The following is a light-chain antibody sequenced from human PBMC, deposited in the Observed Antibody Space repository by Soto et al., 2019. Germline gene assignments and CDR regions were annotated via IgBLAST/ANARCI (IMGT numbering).Light chain of an antibody. CDR1: QSISSW. Sequence: DIQMTQSPSTLSASVGDRVTITCRASQSISSWLAWYQQKPGKAPKLLIYKASSLESGVPSRFSGSGSGTEFTLTIRSMQTHDFANYYCQQYNSYPYTFGQATKVDI. CDR2: KAS. J-gene: IGKJ2*01. CDR3: QQYNSYPYT. V-gene: IGKV1-5*03.